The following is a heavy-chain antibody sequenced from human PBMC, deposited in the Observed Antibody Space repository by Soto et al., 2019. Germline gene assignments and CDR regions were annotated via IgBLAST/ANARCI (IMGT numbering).Heavy chain of an antibody. CDR2: ISYDGSNK. V-gene: IGHV3-30-3*01. Sequence: QVQLVESGGGVVQPGRSLRLSCAASGFTFSSYAMHWVRQAPGKGLEWVAVISYDGSNKYYADSVKGRFTISRDNSKNTLSLQMNSLRAEDTAVYYCAREVPLGDPTWNYLSTNYYYYGMDVWGQGTTVTVSS. J-gene: IGHJ6*02. CDR1: GFTFSSYA. D-gene: IGHD1-7*01. CDR3: AREVPLGDPTWNYLSTNYYYYGMDV.